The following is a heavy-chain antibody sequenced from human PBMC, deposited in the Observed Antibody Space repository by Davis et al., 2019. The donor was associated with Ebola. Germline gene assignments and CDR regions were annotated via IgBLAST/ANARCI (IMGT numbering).Heavy chain of an antibody. V-gene: IGHV3-30-3*01. D-gene: IGHD6-25*01. CDR3: ARDRVRLPSHSLYYYYYGMDV. CDR2: ISYDGSNK. CDR1: GFTFSSYA. J-gene: IGHJ6*02. Sequence: PGGSLRLSCAASGFTFSSYAMHWVRQAPGKGLEWVAVISYDGSNKYYADSVKGRFTISRDNSKNTLYLQMNSLRAEDTAVYYCARDRVRLPSHSLYYYYYGMDVWGQGTTVTVSS.